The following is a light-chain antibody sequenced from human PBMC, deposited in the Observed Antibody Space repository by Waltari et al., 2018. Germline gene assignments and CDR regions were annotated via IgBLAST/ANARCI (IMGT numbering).Light chain of an antibody. CDR2: YAN. Sequence: IQMSQSPSSLSASVGDRVTITCRASQGISSYLNWYQQKPGKAPKLLIYYANSLASGVPSRFSGSGSGTEFTLIISSLQPEDFATNYCQQGNSNPYSFGQGTKVEIK. V-gene: IGKV1-13*02. CDR1: QGISSY. CDR3: QQGNSNPYS. J-gene: IGKJ2*03.